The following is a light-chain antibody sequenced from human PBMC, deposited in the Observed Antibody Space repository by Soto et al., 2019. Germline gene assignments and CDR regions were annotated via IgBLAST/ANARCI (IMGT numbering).Light chain of an antibody. CDR3: QQYVSSVT. CDR2: GAS. V-gene: IGKV3-20*01. J-gene: IGKJ1*01. CDR1: QSVDSSF. Sequence: EIVLTQSPGSLSLSPGERATLSCRASQSVDSSFFAWYQKKPGQAPRLLIYGASKRTTGIPVRVSGSGSGTAFTLTITRLEPEDFAVDYCQQYVSSVTFGQGTKVEIK.